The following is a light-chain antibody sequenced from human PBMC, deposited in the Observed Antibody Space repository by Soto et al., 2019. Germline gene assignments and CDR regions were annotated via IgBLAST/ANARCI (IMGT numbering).Light chain of an antibody. CDR2: NDD. J-gene: IGLJ2*01. V-gene: IGLV1-44*01. Sequence: QSVLTQSPSASGTPGQRDTISCSGSSSTIGGNTVNWYQQLPGTAPKLLIYNDDERPSGVPDRFTGSKSGTSSSLAISGLQSDDEADYYCSSWDDSLNVVVFGGGTKLTVL. CDR1: SSTIGGNT. CDR3: SSWDDSLNVVV.